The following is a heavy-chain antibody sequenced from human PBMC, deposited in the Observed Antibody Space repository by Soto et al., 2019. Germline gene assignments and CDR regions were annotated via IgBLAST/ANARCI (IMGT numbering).Heavy chain of an antibody. D-gene: IGHD3-3*01. CDR2: IYYSGST. Sequence: QVQLQESGPGLVKPSQTLSLTCTVSGGSISSGDYYWSWIRQPPGKGLEWIRYIYYSGSTYYNPSLKSRVTISVDTSKNQSSLKLSSVTAAATAVYYCARDLTIFGRYGMDVWGQGTTVTVSS. V-gene: IGHV4-30-4*01. CDR3: ARDLTIFGRYGMDV. CDR1: GGSISSGDYY. J-gene: IGHJ6*02.